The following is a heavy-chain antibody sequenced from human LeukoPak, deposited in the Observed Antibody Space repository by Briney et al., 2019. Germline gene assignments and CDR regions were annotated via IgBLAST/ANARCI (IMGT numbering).Heavy chain of an antibody. V-gene: IGHV4-34*01. Sequence: PSETLSLTCAVYGGSFSGYYWSWIRQPPGKGLEWIGEINHSGSTNHNPSLKSRVTISVDTSKNQFSLKLSSVTAADTAVYYCASRMGSGFDYWGQGTLVTVSS. D-gene: IGHD6-19*01. CDR1: GGSFSGYY. CDR2: INHSGST. J-gene: IGHJ4*02. CDR3: ASRMGSGFDY.